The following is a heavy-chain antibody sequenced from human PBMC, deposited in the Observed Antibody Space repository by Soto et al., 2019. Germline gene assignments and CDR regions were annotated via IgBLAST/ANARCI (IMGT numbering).Heavy chain of an antibody. CDR2: ISGSGGST. V-gene: IGHV3-23*01. J-gene: IGHJ6*03. CDR1: GFTFSSYA. D-gene: IGHD3-10*01. CDR3: AKGLVRGVILDYYYYMDV. Sequence: GGSLRLSCAASGFTFSSYAMSWVRQAPGKGLEWVSAISGSGGSTYYADSVKGRFTISRDNSKNTLYLQMNSLRAEDTAVYYCAKGLVRGVILDYYYYMDVWGKGTTVTVSS.